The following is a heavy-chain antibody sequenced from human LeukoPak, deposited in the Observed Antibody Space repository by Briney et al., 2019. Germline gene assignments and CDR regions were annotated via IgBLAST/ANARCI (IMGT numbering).Heavy chain of an antibody. J-gene: IGHJ4*02. CDR1: GYTFSSYW. Sequence: GGSLRLSCTATGYTFSSYWMHWVRQAPGKGLVWVSRISTDVSTTTYADSVTGRFTISRDNAKNTLYLQMNSLRDEDTAVYFCSRDTFGPNDYWGQGTLVTVSS. CDR3: SRDTFGPNDY. V-gene: IGHV3-74*01. CDR2: ISTDVSTT. D-gene: IGHD3-10*01.